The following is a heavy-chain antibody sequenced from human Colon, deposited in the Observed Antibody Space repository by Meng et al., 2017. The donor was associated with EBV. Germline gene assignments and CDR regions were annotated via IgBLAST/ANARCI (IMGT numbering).Heavy chain of an antibody. D-gene: IGHD4-11*01. Sequence: QVQLVQSGAEVQKPXAVGKASCXASGYMFTSHGVSWVRQAPGQGLEWMAWVSAYNGNTNYAKQFQGRVTVTADTATSTAYMELRSLTSDDTAVYYCTRDGPNYGNYINFDYWGQGTLVTVSS. CDR3: TRDGPNYGNYINFDY. CDR1: GYMFTSHG. V-gene: IGHV1-18*01. CDR2: VSAYNGNT. J-gene: IGHJ4*02.